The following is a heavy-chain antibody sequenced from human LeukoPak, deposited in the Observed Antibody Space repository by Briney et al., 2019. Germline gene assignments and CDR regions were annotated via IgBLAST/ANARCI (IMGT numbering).Heavy chain of an antibody. CDR1: GFTFSTYW. J-gene: IGHJ4*02. D-gene: IGHD3-10*01. Sequence: PGGSLRLSCTASGFTFSTYWINWVRQSPGKGLVWVALINGDGSTTTHADSVKGRFTISRDNAKNTAHLQMNSLRDEDTAVYFCARDYAGSPDYWGQGTLVTASA. CDR3: ARDYAGSPDY. V-gene: IGHV3-74*01. CDR2: INGDGSTT.